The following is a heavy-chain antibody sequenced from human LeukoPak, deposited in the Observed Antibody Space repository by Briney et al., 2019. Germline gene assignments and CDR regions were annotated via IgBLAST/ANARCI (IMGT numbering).Heavy chain of an antibody. CDR2: IYHSGTT. Sequence: SETLSLTCTVSGYSISGGYYWGWIRQPPGKGLEWIGNIYHSGTTYYNPSLKSRVTISVDTSKNQFSLKLSSVTAADTAVYYCARDVTTTFDIVLAAAPFDVWGEGTTVIVSS. CDR3: ARDVTTTFDIVLAAAPFDV. CDR1: GYSISGGYY. V-gene: IGHV4-38-2*02. J-gene: IGHJ6*02. D-gene: IGHD6-13*01.